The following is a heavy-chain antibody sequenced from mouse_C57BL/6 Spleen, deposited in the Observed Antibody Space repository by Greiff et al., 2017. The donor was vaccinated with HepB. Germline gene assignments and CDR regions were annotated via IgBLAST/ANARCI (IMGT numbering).Heavy chain of an antibody. CDR2: IYPGDGDT. D-gene: IGHD1-1*01. J-gene: IGHJ2*01. CDR1: GYAFSSYW. Sequence: LEESGAELVKPGASVKISCKASGYAFSSYWMNWVKQRPGKGLEWIGQIYPGDGDTNYNGKFKGKATLTADKSSSTAYMQLSSLTSEDSAVYFCARSGDYYGSSYFDYWGQGTTLTVSS. V-gene: IGHV1-80*01. CDR3: ARSGDYYGSSYFDY.